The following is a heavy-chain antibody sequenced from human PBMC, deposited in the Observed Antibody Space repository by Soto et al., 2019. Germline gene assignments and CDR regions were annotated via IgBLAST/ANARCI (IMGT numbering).Heavy chain of an antibody. CDR2: ITSGGSAI. J-gene: IGHJ4*01. Sequence: GGSLRLSCVASGFTFSRYGMHWVRQAPGKGLEWVSFITSGGSAIYYVDSVRGRFTISRDNVQNSLFLQMDSLRVEDTAVYYCARDRDYYKADYWGQGTLVTVSS. D-gene: IGHD3-22*01. V-gene: IGHV3-48*04. CDR1: GFTFSRYG. CDR3: ARDRDYYKADY.